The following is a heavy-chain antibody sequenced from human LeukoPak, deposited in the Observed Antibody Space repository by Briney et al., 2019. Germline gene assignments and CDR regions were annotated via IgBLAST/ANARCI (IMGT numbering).Heavy chain of an antibody. CDR1: GFTFSSYA. J-gene: IGHJ4*02. CDR2: ISYDGSNK. V-gene: IGHV3-30-3*01. CDR3: ARDPHALLSSHFDY. D-gene: IGHD2-15*01. Sequence: PGGSLRLSCAASGFTFSSYAMHWVRQAPGKGLEWVAVISYDGSNKYYADSVKGRFTISRDNSKNTLYLQMNSLRAEDTAVHYCARDPHALLSSHFDYWGQGTLVTVSS.